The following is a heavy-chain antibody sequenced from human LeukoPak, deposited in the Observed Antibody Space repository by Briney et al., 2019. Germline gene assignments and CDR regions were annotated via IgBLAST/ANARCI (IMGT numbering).Heavy chain of an antibody. Sequence: GGSLRLSCAASGSTISSYWIHWVRQAPGKGLVWVSRINSDGSITSYADSVKGRFTISRDNAKNTLYVQMNSLRAEDTAVYYCARAGYGDLDDAFDIWGQGTMVTVSS. CDR2: INSDGSIT. V-gene: IGHV3-74*01. CDR3: ARAGYGDLDDAFDI. CDR1: GSTISSYW. D-gene: IGHD4-17*01. J-gene: IGHJ3*02.